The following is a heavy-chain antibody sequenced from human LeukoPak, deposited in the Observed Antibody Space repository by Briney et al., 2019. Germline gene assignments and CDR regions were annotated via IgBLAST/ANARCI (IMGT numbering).Heavy chain of an antibody. Sequence: PGGSLRLSCAASGFTFSSYAMSWVRQAPGKGLESVSIISGSGGSTYYADSVKGRFTISRDNSKNTLYLQMNSLRAEDTAVYYCAKSPRDGRSHDYWGQGTLVTVSS. V-gene: IGHV3-23*01. CDR1: GFTFSSYA. D-gene: IGHD5-24*01. CDR2: ISGSGGST. J-gene: IGHJ4*02. CDR3: AKSPRDGRSHDY.